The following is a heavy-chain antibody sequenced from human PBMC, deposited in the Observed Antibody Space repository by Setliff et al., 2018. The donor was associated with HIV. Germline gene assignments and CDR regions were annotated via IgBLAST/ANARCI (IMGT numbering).Heavy chain of an antibody. V-gene: IGHV4-34*01. CDR1: VGSFNGYY. Sequence: SETLSLTCAVYVGSFNGYYWSWIRQPPGKGLEWIGEINHSGNTYYSPSLKSRLTMSVGKSKNQVSMNLTSVTAADTAVYYCSNWNTTVDADSWGQGTLVTVSS. CDR3: SNWNTTVDADS. CDR2: INHSGNT. D-gene: IGHD1-1*01. J-gene: IGHJ4*02.